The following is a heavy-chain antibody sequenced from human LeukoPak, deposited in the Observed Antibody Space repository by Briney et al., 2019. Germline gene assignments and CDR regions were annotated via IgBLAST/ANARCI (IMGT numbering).Heavy chain of an antibody. V-gene: IGHV5-51*01. Sequence: GESLKISCKGSGYSFANYWTAWVRQVPGKGLEWMGIIYPGDSDTTYSPSFQGQVTISADKSISTTYLQWSSLKASDTAMYYCARTYGSGSYYPIDYWGQGTLVTVSS. CDR2: IYPGDSDT. J-gene: IGHJ4*02. CDR1: GYSFANYW. D-gene: IGHD3-10*01. CDR3: ARTYGSGSYYPIDY.